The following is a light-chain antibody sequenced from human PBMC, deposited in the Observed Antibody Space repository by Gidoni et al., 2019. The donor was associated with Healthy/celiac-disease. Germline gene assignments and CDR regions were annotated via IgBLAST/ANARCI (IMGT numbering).Light chain of an antibody. CDR1: SSDVASYNL. J-gene: IGLJ1*01. CDR2: EVS. V-gene: IGLV2-23*02. Sequence: QSALTQPASVSGSPGQSITISCTGTSSDVASYNLVSWYQQHPGKAPKLMIYEVSKRPSGVSNRFSGSKSGNTASLTISGLQAEDEADYYCCSYAGSSTLPYVFGTGTKVTVL. CDR3: CSYAGSSTLPYV.